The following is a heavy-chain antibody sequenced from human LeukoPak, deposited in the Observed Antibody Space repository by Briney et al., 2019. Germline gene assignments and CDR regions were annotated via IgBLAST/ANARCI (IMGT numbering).Heavy chain of an antibody. CDR2: IKQDGSEK. CDR1: GFTFSSYW. J-gene: IGHJ4*02. CDR3: ARDGLSYGSGNGY. Sequence: GGSLRLSCAASGFTFSSYWMSWVRQAPGEGLEWVANIKQDGSEKYYVDSVKGRFTISRDNAKNSLYLQMNSLRAEDTAVYYCARDGLSYGSGNGYWGQGTLVTVSS. V-gene: IGHV3-7*01. D-gene: IGHD3-10*01.